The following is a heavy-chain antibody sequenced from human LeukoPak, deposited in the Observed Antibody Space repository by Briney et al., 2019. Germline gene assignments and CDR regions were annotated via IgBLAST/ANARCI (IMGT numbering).Heavy chain of an antibody. CDR3: ARVGNSYGGYYYYMDV. V-gene: IGHV4-34*01. D-gene: IGHD5-18*01. CDR2: ISHSGST. CDR1: GGSFSGYY. Sequence: KPSETLSLTCAVYGGSFSGYYWSWIRQPPGKGLEWIGEISHSGSTNYNPSLKSRVTISVDTSKNQFSLKLSSVTAADTAVYYCARVGNSYGGYYYYMDVWGKGTTVTVSS. J-gene: IGHJ6*03.